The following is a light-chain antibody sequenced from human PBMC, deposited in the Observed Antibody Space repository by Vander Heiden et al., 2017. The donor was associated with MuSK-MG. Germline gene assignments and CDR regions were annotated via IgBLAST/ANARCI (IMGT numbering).Light chain of an antibody. V-gene: IGLV3-1*01. J-gene: IGLJ2*01. Sequence: SFDLSQPPSASVPPGRTASIACPADELGNKYVSSYQQKPGQSPVLVIYQDNKRPSGIPERFSGSNSGNTATLTISETQASDESTYYCQAWDSTTDPVVFGGGTKLTVL. CDR3: QAWDSTTDPVV. CDR1: ELGNKY. CDR2: QDN.